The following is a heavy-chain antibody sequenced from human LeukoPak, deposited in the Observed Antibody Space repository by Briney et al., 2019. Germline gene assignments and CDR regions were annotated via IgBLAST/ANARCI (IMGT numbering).Heavy chain of an antibody. CDR3: ASSRHSEYHYDAGGYPLNWFDS. J-gene: IGHJ5*01. V-gene: IGHV4-4*07. CDR1: GGSIISHY. D-gene: IGHD3-22*01. Sequence: SETLSLTCSVSGGSIISHYWTWIRQPAGKGLEWIGRIYSSGCTNYSPSLKSRVTMSVDTSKNQFSLKLTSVTAADTAVYYCASSRHSEYHYDAGGYPLNWFDSWGQGTQVTVSA. CDR2: IYSSGCT.